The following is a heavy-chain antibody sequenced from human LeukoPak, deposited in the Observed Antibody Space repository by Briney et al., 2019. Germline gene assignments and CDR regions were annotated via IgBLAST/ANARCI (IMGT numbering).Heavy chain of an antibody. CDR3: ARDYSSSDRKDY. CDR2: ISSSSSTI. J-gene: IGHJ4*02. V-gene: IGHV3-48*02. D-gene: IGHD6-6*01. Sequence: GGSVRLSCAASGSTFSSYGMNWVRQAPGKGLEWVSYISSSSSTIYYADSVKGRVTISRDNAKNSLYLQMNSLRDEDTAVYYCARDYSSSDRKDYWGQGTLVTVSS. CDR1: GSTFSSYG.